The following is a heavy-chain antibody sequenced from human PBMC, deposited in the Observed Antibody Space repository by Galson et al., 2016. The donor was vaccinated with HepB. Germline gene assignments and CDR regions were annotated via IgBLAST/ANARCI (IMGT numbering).Heavy chain of an antibody. V-gene: IGHV3-23*01. J-gene: IGHJ4*02. CDR3: AKDLRT. CDR2: ISGSGGNT. D-gene: IGHD1-1*01. Sequence: SLRLSCAASGFTFDIYGMSWVRQAPGKGLEWVSAISGSGGNTYYADSVKGRFVIARDNSKTTLFLQMNNLRAEDTATYYCAKDLRTWGQGTLVTVSS. CDR1: GFTFDIYG.